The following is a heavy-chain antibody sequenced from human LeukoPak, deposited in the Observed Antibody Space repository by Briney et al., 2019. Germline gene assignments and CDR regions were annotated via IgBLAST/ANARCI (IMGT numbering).Heavy chain of an antibody. Sequence: GGSLRLSCAASGFTFTKYWMTWVRQAPGKGLEWVGNIKQDGSDKNYMDSVKGRFTISRDNAKNSLYLQMNSLRAEDTALYYCAKEVVRAYYGSGSVEHYYYYGMDVWGQGTTVTVSS. J-gene: IGHJ6*02. CDR1: GFTFTKYW. CDR2: IKQDGSDK. CDR3: AKEVVRAYYGSGSVEHYYYYGMDV. D-gene: IGHD3-10*01. V-gene: IGHV3-7*03.